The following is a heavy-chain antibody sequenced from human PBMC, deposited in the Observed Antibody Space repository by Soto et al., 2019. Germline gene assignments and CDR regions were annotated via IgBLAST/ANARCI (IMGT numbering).Heavy chain of an antibody. V-gene: IGHV4-4*02. CDR3: ARGLGIAAAGQINYYYFYGMDV. CDR2: IYHSGST. CDR1: GGSISSSNW. J-gene: IGHJ6*02. D-gene: IGHD6-13*01. Sequence: SETLSLTCAVSGGSISSSNWWSWVRQPPGKGLEWIGEIYHSGSTNYNPSLKSRVTISVDKSKNQFSLKLSSVTAADTAVYYCARGLGIAAAGQINYYYFYGMDVWGQGTTVTVSS.